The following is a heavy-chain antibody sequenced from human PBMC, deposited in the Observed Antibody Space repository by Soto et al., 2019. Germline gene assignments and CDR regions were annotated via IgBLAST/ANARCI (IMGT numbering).Heavy chain of an antibody. CDR3: AKDGPDSSSWYYYYGMDV. D-gene: IGHD6-13*01. J-gene: IGHJ6*02. CDR1: GFTFSSYA. V-gene: IGHV3-23*01. Sequence: EVQLLESGGGLVQPGGSLRLSCAASGFTFSSYAMSWVRQAPGKGLEWVSAISGSGGSTYYADFVKGRFTISRANSKDTLYLQMNGLRAEDTAVYYCAKDGPDSSSWYYYYGMDVWGQGTTVTVSS. CDR2: ISGSGGST.